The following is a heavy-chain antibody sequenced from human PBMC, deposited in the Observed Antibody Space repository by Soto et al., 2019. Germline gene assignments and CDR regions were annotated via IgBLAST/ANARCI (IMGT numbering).Heavy chain of an antibody. CDR1: GGTFSSYA. D-gene: IGHD2-2*02. J-gene: IGHJ6*02. CDR2: IIPIFGTA. CDR3: ARRGYCSSNSCYRAYYYGMDV. Sequence: QVQLVQSGAEVKKPGSSVKVSCKASGGTFSSYAISWVRQAPGQGLEWMGGIIPIFGTANYAQKFQGRVTITADKSTSTAYMELSSLRSEDTAVYYCARRGYCSSNSCYRAYYYGMDVWGQGTTVTVSS. V-gene: IGHV1-69*06.